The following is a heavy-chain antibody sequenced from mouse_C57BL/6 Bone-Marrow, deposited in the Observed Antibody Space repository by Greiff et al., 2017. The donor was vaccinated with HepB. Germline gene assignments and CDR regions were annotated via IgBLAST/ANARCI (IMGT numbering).Heavy chain of an antibody. CDR3: ARRGNHYYGSSYWYFDV. J-gene: IGHJ1*03. CDR1: GYTFTDHT. CDR2: IYPRDGST. Sequence: VQLQQSDAELVKPGASVKISCKVSGYTFTDHTLHWMKQRPEQGLEWIGYIYPRDGSTKYNEKFKGKATWTADKSSSTAYMQPNSLTSEDSAVYFCARRGNHYYGSSYWYFDVWGTGTTVTVSS. V-gene: IGHV1-78*01. D-gene: IGHD1-1*01.